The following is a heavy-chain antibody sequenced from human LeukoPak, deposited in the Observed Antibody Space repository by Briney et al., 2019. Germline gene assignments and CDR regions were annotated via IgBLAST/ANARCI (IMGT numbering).Heavy chain of an antibody. J-gene: IGHJ4*02. CDR2: ISRGGNTI. CDR1: GVIFSDYY. V-gene: IGHV3-11*01. CDR3: ASSRSVTFDY. Sequence: PGGSLRLSCAASGVIFSDYYMYWIRQAPGKGLEWVSYISRGGNTIYYSDSVKGRFTISRDNAKNSLNLQMNSLRAEDTAVYYCASSRSVTFDYWGQGTLVSVSS.